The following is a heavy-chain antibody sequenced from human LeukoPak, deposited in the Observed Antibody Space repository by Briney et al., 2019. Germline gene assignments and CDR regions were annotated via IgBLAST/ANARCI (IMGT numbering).Heavy chain of an antibody. CDR2: ISAYNGNT. D-gene: IGHD3-22*01. CDR1: GYTFTSYG. V-gene: IGHV1-18*01. Sequence: ASVKVSCKASGYTFTSYGISWVRQAPGQGLEWMGWISAYNGNTNYAQKLQGRVTMTTDTSTSTAYMELRSLRSDDTAVYYCAVYYDYRPYFDYWGQGTLVTVSS. J-gene: IGHJ4*02. CDR3: AVYYDYRPYFDY.